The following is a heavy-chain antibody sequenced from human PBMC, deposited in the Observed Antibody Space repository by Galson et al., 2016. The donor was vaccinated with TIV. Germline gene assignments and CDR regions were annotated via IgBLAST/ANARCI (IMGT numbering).Heavy chain of an antibody. J-gene: IGHJ3*02. CDR3: APRRSVASAGLDAFDI. D-gene: IGHD6-13*01. CDR1: GFSLSTSGVA. V-gene: IGHV2-5*02. Sequence: PALVKPTQTLTLTCTFSGFSLSTSGVAVGWIRQPPGKALEWLALIYWDDDKRYRPSLKSRLTITKDTPKNQVLLTVTNFDPEDTATYYCAPRRSVASAGLDAFDIWGPGTVVTVSS. CDR2: IYWDDDK.